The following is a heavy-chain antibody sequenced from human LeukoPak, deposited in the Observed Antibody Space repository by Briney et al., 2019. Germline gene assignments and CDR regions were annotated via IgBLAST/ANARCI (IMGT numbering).Heavy chain of an antibody. CDR1: GFTFTNYG. CDR3: VTTKWNNVGHLVY. D-gene: IGHD1/OR15-1a*01. CDR2: MSDSSSLI. Sequence: QTGRSLRLSCAASGFTFTNYGMNWVRQAPGKGLEWVSYMSDSSSLIYYADSVKGRFTISRDNARNSLYLQMHSLRAEDTAVYYCVTTKWNNVGHLVYWGQGTLVTVTS. J-gene: IGHJ4*02. V-gene: IGHV3-48*01.